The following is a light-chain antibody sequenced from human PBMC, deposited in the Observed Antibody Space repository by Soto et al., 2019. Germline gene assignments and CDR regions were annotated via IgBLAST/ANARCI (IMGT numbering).Light chain of an antibody. CDR2: QVS. V-gene: IGKV2-24*01. J-gene: IGKJ1*01. CDR3: VQFAHFPRT. Sequence: DIVLTQTPLSSPVTLGQPASISCRSSQSLVYSDGNTYLSWLQQRPGQPPRLLIYQVSNRFSGVPDRLSVSGAGTDFTLKISRVEAEDVGVYYCVQFAHFPRTFGQGTKVEIK. CDR1: QSLVYSDGNTY.